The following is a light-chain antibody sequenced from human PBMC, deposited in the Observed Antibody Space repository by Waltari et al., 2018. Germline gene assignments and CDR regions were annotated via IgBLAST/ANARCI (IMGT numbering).Light chain of an antibody. CDR1: SGHSSNI. V-gene: IGLV4-69*01. Sequence: QLVLTQSPSASASLGASVKLTCTLDSGHSSNIIAWLQQRPEKGPRYLMKVNSDGSHTKGDEVPDRFSGSSSGAGRYLTISNVQSEDEADYYCQTGGHGTWVFGGGTTLTVL. CDR2: VNSDGSH. J-gene: IGLJ3*02. CDR3: QTGGHGTWV.